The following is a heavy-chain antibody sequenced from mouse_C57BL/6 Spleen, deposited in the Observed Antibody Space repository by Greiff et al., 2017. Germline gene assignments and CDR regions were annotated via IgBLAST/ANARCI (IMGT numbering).Heavy chain of an antibody. Sequence: QVQLQQPGAELVKPGASVKVSCKASCYTFTSYWMHWVKQRPGQGLEWIGRIHPSDSDTNYNQKFKGKATLTVDKSSSTAYMQLSSLTSEYSAVYYCAIAEDSSGYYYAMDYWGPGTSVTVSS. CDR2: IHPSDSDT. V-gene: IGHV1-74*01. CDR3: AIAEDSSGYYYAMDY. CDR1: CYTFTSYW. D-gene: IGHD3-2*02. J-gene: IGHJ4*01.